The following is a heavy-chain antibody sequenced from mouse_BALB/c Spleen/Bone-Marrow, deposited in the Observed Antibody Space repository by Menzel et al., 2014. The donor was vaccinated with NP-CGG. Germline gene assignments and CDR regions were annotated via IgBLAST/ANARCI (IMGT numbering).Heavy chain of an antibody. Sequence: VQLKHSGAELVKPGASVKLSCTVSGFNIRDTYMHWVKQRPEQGLEWNGRIDPANGNTKYDPKFQGKATITADASSNTAYLQLSSLTSEDTAVYYCASATTATFYAMDYWGQGTSVTVSS. V-gene: IGHV14-3*02. CDR2: IDPANGNT. D-gene: IGHD1-2*01. CDR1: GFNIRDTY. J-gene: IGHJ4*01. CDR3: ASATTATFYAMDY.